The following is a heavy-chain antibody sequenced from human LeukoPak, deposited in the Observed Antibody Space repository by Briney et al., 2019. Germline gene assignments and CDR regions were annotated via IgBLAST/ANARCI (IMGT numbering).Heavy chain of an antibody. V-gene: IGHV3-21*01. CDR1: RYTYRSYS. J-gene: IGHJ4*02. CDR2: ISSSSSYI. Sequence: GGPLRLSCAASRYTYRSYSMNWVRQAPGKGLEWVSSISSSSSYIHYAVRVKGRFTIPRQNAKNSLSLQMNSLRAEDTAVYYCARDWGYYYDSSGYVTPGTTDYWGQGTLVTV. D-gene: IGHD3-22*01. CDR3: ARDWGYYYDSSGYVTPGTTDY.